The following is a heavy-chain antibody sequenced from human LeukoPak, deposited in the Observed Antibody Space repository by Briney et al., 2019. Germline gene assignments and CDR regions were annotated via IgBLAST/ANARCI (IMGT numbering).Heavy chain of an antibody. D-gene: IGHD6-6*01. J-gene: IGHJ6*02. CDR1: GGSISSSSYY. V-gene: IGHV4-61*01. Sequence: PSETLSLTCTVSGGSISSSSYYWSWIRQPPGKGLEWIGYIYYSGSTNYNPSLKSRVTISVDTSKNQFSLKLSSVTAADTAVYYCARDRPVRAYYYGMDVWGQGTTVTVSS. CDR3: ARDRPVRAYYYGMDV. CDR2: IYYSGST.